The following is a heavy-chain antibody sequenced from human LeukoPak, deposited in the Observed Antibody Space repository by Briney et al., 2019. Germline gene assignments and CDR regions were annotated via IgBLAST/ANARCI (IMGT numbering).Heavy chain of an antibody. CDR2: IYHSGTA. J-gene: IGHJ5*02. CDR3: ARDPTTWWFDR. CDR1: GYSVSSGYY. Sequence: PSETLSLTCTVSGYSVSSGYYWGWIWQPPGKGLEWIGSIYHSGTAYYNPSLKSRVTISVDTSKNQFSLKLSSVTAADTAVYYCARDPTTWWFDRWGLGTLVSVSS. V-gene: IGHV4-38-2*02. D-gene: IGHD1-26*01.